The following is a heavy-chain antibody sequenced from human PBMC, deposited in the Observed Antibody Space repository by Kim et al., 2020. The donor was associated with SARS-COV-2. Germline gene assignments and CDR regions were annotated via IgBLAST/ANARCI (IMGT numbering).Heavy chain of an antibody. CDR3: ARWLAVVGIDY. D-gene: IGHD6-19*01. CDR2: IYYSGST. CDR1: GGSISSSSYY. V-gene: IGHV4-39*07. J-gene: IGHJ4*02. Sequence: SETLSLTCTVSGGSISSSSYYWGWIRQPPGKGLEWIGSIYYSGSTYYNPSLKSRVTISVDTSKNQFSLKLSSVTAADTAVYYCARWLAVVGIDYWGQGTL.